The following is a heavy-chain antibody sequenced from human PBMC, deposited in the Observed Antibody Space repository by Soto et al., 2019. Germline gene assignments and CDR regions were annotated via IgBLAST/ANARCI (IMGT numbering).Heavy chain of an antibody. D-gene: IGHD2-2*01. CDR1: GYTFTSYG. V-gene: IGHV1-18*04. J-gene: IGHJ5*02. CDR2: ISAYNGNT. Sequence: ASVKVSCKASGYTFTSYGISWVRQAPGQGLEWMGWISAYNGNTNYAQKLQGRVTMTTDTSTSTAYMELRSLRSDDTAVYYCARSGGIVVAENWFDPWGQGTLVTVSS. CDR3: ARSGGIVVAENWFDP.